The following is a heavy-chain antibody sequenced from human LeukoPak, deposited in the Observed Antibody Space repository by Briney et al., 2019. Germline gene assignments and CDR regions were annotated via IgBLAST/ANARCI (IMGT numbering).Heavy chain of an antibody. D-gene: IGHD6-13*01. V-gene: IGHV1-8*02. CDR1: GGTFGSYA. CDR3: AGGQGSSWYTY. CDR2: MNPNSGNT. Sequence: ASVKVSCKASGGTFGSYAISWVRQATGQGLEWMGWMNPNSGNTGYAQKFQGRVTMTRNTSISTAYMELSSLRSEDTAVYYCAGGQGSSWYTYWGQGTLATVSS. J-gene: IGHJ4*02.